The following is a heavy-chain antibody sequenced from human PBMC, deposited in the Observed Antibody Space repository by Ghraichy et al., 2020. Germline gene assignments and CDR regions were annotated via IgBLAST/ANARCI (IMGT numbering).Heavy chain of an antibody. CDR1: GYTFTGYY. J-gene: IGHJ4*02. CDR3: ARGYYYGSGSYYNPDY. D-gene: IGHD3-10*01. V-gene: IGHV1-2*02. CDR2: ITPNSGGT. Sequence: ASVKVSCKASGYTFTGYYIHWVRQAPGQGLEWMGCITPNSGGTNYAQKFQGRVTMTRDTSISTAYMELSRLRSDDTGVYYCARGYYYGSGSYYNPDYWGQGTLVTVSS.